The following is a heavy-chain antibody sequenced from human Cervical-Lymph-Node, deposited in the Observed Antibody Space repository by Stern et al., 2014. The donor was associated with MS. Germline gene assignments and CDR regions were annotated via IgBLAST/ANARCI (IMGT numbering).Heavy chain of an antibody. V-gene: IGHV1-18*01. CDR1: GYTFTSYG. CDR3: ARDRSRYYDSSGLFDY. J-gene: IGHJ4*02. Sequence: VQLVQSGAEVKKPGASVTVSCKASGYTFTSYGISWGRQAPGQGLEWMGWISAYNGNTNYAQQPQGSVTITTDPSTRTAYMELRSLSSDDTAVYYCARDRSRYYDSSGLFDYWGQGTLVAVSS. D-gene: IGHD3-22*01. CDR2: ISAYNGNT.